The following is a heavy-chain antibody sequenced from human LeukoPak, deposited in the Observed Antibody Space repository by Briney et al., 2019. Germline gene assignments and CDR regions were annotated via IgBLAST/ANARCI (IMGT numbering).Heavy chain of an antibody. D-gene: IGHD3-3*02. Sequence: PGGSLRLSCAASGFTFSSYAMPWVRQAPGKGLEWVAVISYDGSNKYYADSVKGRFTISRDNSKNTLYLQMNSLRAEDTAVYYCARAGVAVTLAFHFDYWGQGTLVTVSS. CDR1: GFTFSSYA. CDR2: ISYDGSNK. CDR3: ARAGVAVTLAFHFDY. J-gene: IGHJ4*02. V-gene: IGHV3-30-3*01.